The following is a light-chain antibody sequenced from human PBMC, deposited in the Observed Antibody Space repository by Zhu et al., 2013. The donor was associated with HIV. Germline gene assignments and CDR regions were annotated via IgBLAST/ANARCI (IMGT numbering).Light chain of an antibody. J-gene: IGLJ1*01. CDR3: SSYAGSNYV. Sequence: QSALTQPPSASGSPGQSVTISCTGTSSDVGTYNYVSWYQQLPDKAPKLMIYEVSKRPSGVPDRFSGSKSGNMASLTVSGLQAEDEADYYCSSYAGSNYVFGTGTKVTVL. V-gene: IGLV2-8*01. CDR2: EVS. CDR1: SSDVGTYNY.